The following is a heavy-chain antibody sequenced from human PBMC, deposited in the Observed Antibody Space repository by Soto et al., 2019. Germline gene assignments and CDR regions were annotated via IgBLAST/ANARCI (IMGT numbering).Heavy chain of an antibody. V-gene: IGHV1-69*06. CDR1: GNSFSSHA. Sequence: SVKVSCKSSGNSFSSHAITWVRQAPGQGLEWMGGIIPVFDTPTYARRFQDRVRITADKSTNTSYMELRSLRSEDTAVYYCARGGALSTSWYWGDGLDSWGQGTQVTVSS. CDR2: IIPVFDTP. CDR3: ARGGALSTSWYWGDGLDS. J-gene: IGHJ4*02. D-gene: IGHD6-13*01.